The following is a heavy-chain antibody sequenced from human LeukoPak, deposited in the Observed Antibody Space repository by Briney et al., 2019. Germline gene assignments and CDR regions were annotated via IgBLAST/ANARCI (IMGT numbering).Heavy chain of an antibody. CDR3: ATFSRQQLLDDVFDI. Sequence: HPGGSLRLSCAASRFTFSNYWMSWVRQAPRKGLEWVANIEKDGSDKYYVDSVKGRFTISRDNGEKSLYLQMNSLRAEDTAVYYCATFSRQQLLDDVFDIWGRGTMVTVSS. CDR2: IEKDGSDK. CDR1: RFTFSNYW. D-gene: IGHD6-13*01. J-gene: IGHJ3*02. V-gene: IGHV3-7*01.